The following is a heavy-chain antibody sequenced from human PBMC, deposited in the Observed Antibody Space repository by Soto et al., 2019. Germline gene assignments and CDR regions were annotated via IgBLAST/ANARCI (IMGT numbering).Heavy chain of an antibody. D-gene: IGHD5-12*01. J-gene: IGHJ6*03. CDR3: ARVPTTFSYYYMDV. Sequence: EVQLVESGGGLVKPGGSLRLSCAASGFTFSSYSMNWVRQAPGKGLEWVSSISSSSSYIYYADSVKGRFTISRDNAKNSLYLQMNSLRAEDTAVYYCARVPTTFSYYYMDVWGKGTTVTVSS. V-gene: IGHV3-21*01. CDR1: GFTFSSYS. CDR2: ISSSSSYI.